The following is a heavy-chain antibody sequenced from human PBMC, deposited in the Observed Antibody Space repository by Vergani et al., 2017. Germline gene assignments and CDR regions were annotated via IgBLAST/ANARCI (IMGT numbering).Heavy chain of an antibody. CDR3: ARDHGIAARGGMDYYYGMDV. V-gene: IGHV1-2*02. CDR1: GYTFTSYD. D-gene: IGHD6-6*01. Sequence: QVQLVQSGAEVKKPGASVKVSCKASGYTFTSYDINWVRQATGQGLEWMGWMNPNSGGTNYAQKFQGRVTMTRDTSISTAYMELSRLRSDDTAVYYCARDHGIAARGGMDYYYGMDVWGQGTTVTVSS. CDR2: MNPNSGGT. J-gene: IGHJ6*02.